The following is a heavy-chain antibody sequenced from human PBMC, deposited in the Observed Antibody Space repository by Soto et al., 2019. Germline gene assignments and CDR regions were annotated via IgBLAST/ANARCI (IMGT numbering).Heavy chain of an antibody. CDR1: GGSISSSSYY. CDR2: IYYSGST. V-gene: IGHV4-39*01. CDR3: VGLRLGELSRLFDY. Sequence: SETLSLTCTVSGGSISSSSYYWGWIRQPPGKGLEWIGSIYYSGSTYYNPSLESRVTISVDTSKNQFSLKLSSVTAADTAVYYCVGLRLGELSRLFDYWGQGTLVTVS. J-gene: IGHJ4*02. D-gene: IGHD3-16*02.